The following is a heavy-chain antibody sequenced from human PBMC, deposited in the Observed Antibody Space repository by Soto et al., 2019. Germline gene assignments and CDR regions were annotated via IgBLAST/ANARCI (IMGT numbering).Heavy chain of an antibody. CDR3: AKDDPLTGDLWMPPSYGMDV. J-gene: IGHJ6*02. CDR2: ISYDGSNK. Sequence: QVQLVESGGGVVQPGRSLRLSCAASGFTFSSYGMHWVRQAPGKGLEWVAVISYDGSNKYYADSVKGRFTISRDNSKNTLYLQMNRLRAEDTAVYYCAKDDPLTGDLWMPPSYGMDVWGQGTTVTVSS. CDR1: GFTFSSYG. V-gene: IGHV3-30*18. D-gene: IGHD7-27*01.